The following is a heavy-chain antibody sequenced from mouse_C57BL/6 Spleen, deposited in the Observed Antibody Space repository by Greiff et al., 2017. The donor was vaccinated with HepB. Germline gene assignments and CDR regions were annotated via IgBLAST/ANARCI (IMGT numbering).Heavy chain of an antibody. CDR2: IDPEDGDT. Sequence: EVQLQQSGAELVRPGASVKLSCTASGFNIKDYYMHWVKQRPEQGLEWIGRIDPEDGDTEYAPKFQGKATMTADTSSNTAYLQLSSLTSEDTAVYYCTTGCGSSWNWYFDFWGTGTTVTVSS. D-gene: IGHD1-1*01. CDR1: GFNIKDYY. V-gene: IGHV14-1*01. J-gene: IGHJ1*03. CDR3: TTGCGSSWNWYFDF.